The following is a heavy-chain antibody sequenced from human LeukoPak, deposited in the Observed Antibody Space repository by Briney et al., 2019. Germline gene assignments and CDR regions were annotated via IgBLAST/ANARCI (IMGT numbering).Heavy chain of an antibody. V-gene: IGHV3-64*01. CDR2: ISSNGGST. CDR1: GFTFSSYA. J-gene: IGHJ4*02. CDR3: ARVGYGDYAKRGPFDY. D-gene: IGHD4-17*01. Sequence: PGGSLRLSCAASGFTFSSYAMHWVRQAPGKGLEYVSAISSNGGSTYYANSVKGRFTISRDNSKNTLYLQMGSLRAEDMAVYYCARVGYGDYAKRGPFDYWGQGTLVTVSS.